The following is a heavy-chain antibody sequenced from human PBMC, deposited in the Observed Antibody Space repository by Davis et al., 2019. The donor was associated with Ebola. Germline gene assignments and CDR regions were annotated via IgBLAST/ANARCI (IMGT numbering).Heavy chain of an antibody. CDR1: GYTFTNYD. CDR2: MNPNSANT. D-gene: IGHD5-12*01. CDR3: ARGRKVAKMGSWFDP. Sequence: AASVKVSCKASGYTFTNYDVHWVRQGTGRGLEWIGWMNPNSANTGYGQKFQGRVTMTRNTSISTAYMELSSLTSEDTAVYYCARGRKVAKMGSWFDPWGQGTLVTVSS. V-gene: IGHV1-8*01. J-gene: IGHJ5*02.